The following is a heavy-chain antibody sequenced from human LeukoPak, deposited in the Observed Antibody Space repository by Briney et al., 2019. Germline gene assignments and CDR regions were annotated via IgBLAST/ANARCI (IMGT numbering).Heavy chain of an antibody. CDR2: INHSGST. V-gene: IGHV4-34*01. Sequence: RASETLSLTCTVSGGSISSSYWSWIRQPPGKGLEWIGEINHSGSTNYNPSLKSRVIISVDTSKNQFSLKLSSVTAADTAVYYCASSSYRSFYDSSGYYPFDYWGQGTLVTVSS. CDR1: GGSISSSY. CDR3: ASSSYRSFYDSSGYYPFDY. J-gene: IGHJ4*02. D-gene: IGHD3-22*01.